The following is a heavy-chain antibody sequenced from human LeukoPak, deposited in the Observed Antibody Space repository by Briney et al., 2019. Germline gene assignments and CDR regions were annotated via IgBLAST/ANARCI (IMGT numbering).Heavy chain of an antibody. Sequence: SETLSLTCTVSGGSISSSSYYWGWIRQPPGKGLEWIGSIYYSGSTYYNPSLKSRVTISVDTSKNQFSLKLSSVTAADTAVYYCARIPNRYFDYWGQGTLVTVSS. J-gene: IGHJ4*02. D-gene: IGHD3-9*01. CDR3: ARIPNRYFDY. V-gene: IGHV4-39*07. CDR2: IYYSGST. CDR1: GGSISSSSYY.